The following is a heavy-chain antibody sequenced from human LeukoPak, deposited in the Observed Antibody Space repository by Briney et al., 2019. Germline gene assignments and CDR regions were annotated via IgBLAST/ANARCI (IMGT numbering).Heavy chain of an antibody. CDR1: GGSISSYY. V-gene: IGHV4-34*01. CDR3: ARDLHDAFDI. CDR2: INHSGST. J-gene: IGHJ3*02. Sequence: SETLSLTCTVSGGSISSYYWSWIRQPPGKGLEWIGEINHSGSTNYNPSLKSRVTISVDTSKNQFSLKLSSVTAADTAVYYCARDLHDAFDIWGQGTMVTVSS.